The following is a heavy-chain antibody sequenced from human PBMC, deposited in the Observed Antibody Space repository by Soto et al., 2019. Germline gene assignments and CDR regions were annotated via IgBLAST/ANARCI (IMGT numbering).Heavy chain of an antibody. J-gene: IGHJ4*02. V-gene: IGHV1-69*13. Sequence: SVKVSCNASGGTFSSYAISWVRQAPGQGLEWMGGIIPIFGTANYAQKFQGRVTITAEESTSTAYMELSSLRSEDTAVYYCARAAYSTPWSFYXWGQGTLVTVSX. D-gene: IGHD6-13*01. CDR3: ARAAYSTPWSFYX. CDR1: GGTFSSYA. CDR2: IIPIFGTA.